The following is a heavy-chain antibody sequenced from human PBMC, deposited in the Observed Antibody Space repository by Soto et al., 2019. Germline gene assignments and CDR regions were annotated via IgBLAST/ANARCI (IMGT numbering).Heavy chain of an antibody. V-gene: IGHV4-30-4*01. CDR2: IFYSGST. Sequence: QVQLQESGPGLVKPSQTLSLTCTVSGGSINSGDYYWRWLRQSPRKGLEWIGYIFYSGSTFYNASLKSRLIISIGASKNQFSLTLSSVTAAYTAVYYCARVLRPGIEAPHWFDPWGQGTQVTVSS. D-gene: IGHD1-20*01. CDR3: ARVLRPGIEAPHWFDP. CDR1: GGSINSGDYY. J-gene: IGHJ5*02.